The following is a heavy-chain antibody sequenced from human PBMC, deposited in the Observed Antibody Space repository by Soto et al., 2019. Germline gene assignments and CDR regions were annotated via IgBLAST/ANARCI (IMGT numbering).Heavy chain of an antibody. CDR2: IYTGEST. D-gene: IGHD6-19*01. Sequence: QMQLQESGPGLVKPSETMSLTCTASGASIRNYYWNWIRQPPGKGLEWIGNIYTGESTNYNPSLKSRVTISVDTSKNQLSLTLRSVTAADTAVYYCAQTTGWPGFDYWGQGALVTVSS. CDR1: GASIRNYY. V-gene: IGHV4-4*09. J-gene: IGHJ4*02. CDR3: AQTTGWPGFDY.